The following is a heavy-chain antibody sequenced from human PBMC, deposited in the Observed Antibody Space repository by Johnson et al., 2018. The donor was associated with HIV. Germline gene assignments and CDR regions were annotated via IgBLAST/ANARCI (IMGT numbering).Heavy chain of an antibody. D-gene: IGHD1-26*01. CDR1: GFTFSSYA. Sequence: QVQLVESGGGVVQPGRSLRLSCAASGFTFSSYAMHWVRQAPGKGLEWVAVISYDGSNKYYADSVKGRFTISRDNAKNSLYLQMNSLRAEDTAVYYCASPRWGRDDAFDICGQGTMVTVSS. V-gene: IGHV3-30-3*01. CDR3: ASPRWGRDDAFDI. J-gene: IGHJ3*02. CDR2: ISYDGSNK.